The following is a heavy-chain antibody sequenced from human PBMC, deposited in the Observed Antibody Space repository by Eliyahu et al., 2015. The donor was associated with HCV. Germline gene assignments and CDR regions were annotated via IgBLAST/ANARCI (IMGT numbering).Heavy chain of an antibody. D-gene: IGHD6-19*01. CDR1: GGSISTYY. J-gene: IGHJ5*02. V-gene: IGHV4-59*01. CDR2: IHYSGRT. Sequence: QVQLQESGPGLVKPSETLSLTCIVSGGSISTYYWSWIRQPPGKGLEWIGYIHYSGRTNYNPPLKSRVTISVDTSKNQFSLKLSSVTAADTAVYYCASGGGGIAVAGTGGWFDPWGQGTLVTVSS. CDR3: ASGGGGIAVAGTGGWFDP.